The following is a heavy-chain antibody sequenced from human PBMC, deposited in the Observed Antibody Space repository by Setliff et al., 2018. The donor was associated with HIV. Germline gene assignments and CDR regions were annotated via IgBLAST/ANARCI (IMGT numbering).Heavy chain of an antibody. CDR2: ICCSGST. V-gene: IGHV4-31*03. J-gene: IGHJ6*03. CDR3: AGGLKAEYYYYYYMDV. Sequence: TLSLTCTVSGDSISSGSYYWSWIRQHPGKGLEWIGYICCSGSTYYNPSLQSRITISVDTSKNHFSLKLSSVTAADTAVYYCAGGLKAEYYYYYYMDVWGKGTTVTVSS. CDR1: GDSISSGSYY.